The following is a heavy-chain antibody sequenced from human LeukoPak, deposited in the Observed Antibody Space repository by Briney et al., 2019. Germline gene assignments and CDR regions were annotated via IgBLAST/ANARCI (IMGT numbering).Heavy chain of an antibody. J-gene: IGHJ6*03. CDR1: GGSFSGYY. Sequence: MSSETLSLTCAVYGGSFSGYYWAWIRQPPGKGLEWIGEITHSGSTNYNPSLKSRVTISVDTSKNQFSLHLNSVSPEDTAVYYCARARVITLVRSIIRYHYYSYYMDVWGKGTTVIVSS. V-gene: IGHV4-34*01. CDR3: ARARVITLVRSIIRYHYYSYYMDV. D-gene: IGHD3-10*01. CDR2: ITHSGST.